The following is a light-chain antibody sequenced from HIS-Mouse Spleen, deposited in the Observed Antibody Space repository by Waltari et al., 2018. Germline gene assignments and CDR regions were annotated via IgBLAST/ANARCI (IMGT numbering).Light chain of an antibody. CDR1: SSDVGGYNY. V-gene: IGLV2-14*03. CDR2: DVS. Sequence: QSALTQPASVSGSPGQSITIPCTGTSSDVGGYNYVPWYQQHPGKAPNLMIYDVSNRPSGVSNRFSGSKSGNTASLTISGLQAEDEADYYCSSYTSSSTLVFGGGTKLTVL. J-gene: IGLJ2*01. CDR3: SSYTSSSTLV.